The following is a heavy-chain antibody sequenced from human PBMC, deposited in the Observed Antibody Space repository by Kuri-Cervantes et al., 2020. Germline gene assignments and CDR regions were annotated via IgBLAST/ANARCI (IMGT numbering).Heavy chain of an antibody. CDR3: ARGGRFLEWLLYDY. Sequence: LRLSCAISGDSVSSNSAAWNWIRQSPSRGLEWLGRTYYRSKWYNDYAVSVKSRITINPDTSKNQFSLQLNSVTPEDTAVYYCARGGRFLEWLLYDYWGQGTLVTVSS. CDR2: TYYRSKWYN. V-gene: IGHV6-1*01. CDR1: GDSVSSNSAA. J-gene: IGHJ4*02. D-gene: IGHD3-3*01.